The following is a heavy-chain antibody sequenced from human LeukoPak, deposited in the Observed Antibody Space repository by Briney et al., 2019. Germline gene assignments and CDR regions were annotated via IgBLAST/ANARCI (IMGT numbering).Heavy chain of an antibody. Sequence: ASVKVSCKASGYTFTGYYMHWVRQAPGQGLEWMGWINPNSGGTNYAQKFQGRVTMTRDTSISTAYMELSRLRSDDTAVYYCARETDGDYDYYYYMDVWGKGTTVTVSS. CDR2: INPNSGGT. D-gene: IGHD4-17*01. V-gene: IGHV1-2*02. J-gene: IGHJ6*03. CDR3: ARETDGDYDYYYYMDV. CDR1: GYTFTGYY.